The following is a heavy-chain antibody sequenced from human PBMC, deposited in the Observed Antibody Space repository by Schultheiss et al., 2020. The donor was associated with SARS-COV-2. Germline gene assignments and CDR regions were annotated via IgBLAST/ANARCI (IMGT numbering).Heavy chain of an antibody. CDR1: GFTFSSYW. V-gene: IGHV3-21*04. CDR2: ISSSSSYI. J-gene: IGHJ4*02. D-gene: IGHD6-19*01. Sequence: GGSLRLSCAASGFTFSSYWMHWVRQAPGKGLVWVSSISSSSSYIYYADSVKGRFTISRDNAKNSLYLQMNSLRAEDTAVYYCAKDLVRGAWLALFDYWGQGTLVTVSS. CDR3: AKDLVRGAWLALFDY.